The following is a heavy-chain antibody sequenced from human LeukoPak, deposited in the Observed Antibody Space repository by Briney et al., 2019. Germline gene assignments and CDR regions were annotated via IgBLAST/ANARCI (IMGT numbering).Heavy chain of an antibody. V-gene: IGHV3-30*02. J-gene: IGHJ4*02. CDR1: GFTFSTYG. D-gene: IGHD2-2*01. CDR3: AAPGVPAATYYFDY. CDR2: IRYDGSNK. Sequence: LGGSLRLSCAASGFTFSTYGMHWVRQAPGKGLEWVAFIRYDGSNKYYADSVKGRFTISRDNSKNTVYLQMNSLRAEDTAVYYCAAPGVPAATYYFDYWGQGTLVTVSS.